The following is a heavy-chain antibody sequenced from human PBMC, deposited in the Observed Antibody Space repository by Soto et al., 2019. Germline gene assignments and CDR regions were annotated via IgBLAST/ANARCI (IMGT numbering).Heavy chain of an antibody. J-gene: IGHJ4*02. CDR1: GYTFTSYY. CDR3: ARYPSYYDRSGTIAY. CDR2: INPSGGST. V-gene: IGHV1-46*01. D-gene: IGHD3-22*01. Sequence: GASVKVSCKASGYTFTSYYMHWVRQAPGQGLEWMGIINPSGGSTSYAQKFQGRVTMTRDTSTSTVYMELSSLRSEDTAVYYCARYPSYYDRSGTIAYWGQGTLVTVSS.